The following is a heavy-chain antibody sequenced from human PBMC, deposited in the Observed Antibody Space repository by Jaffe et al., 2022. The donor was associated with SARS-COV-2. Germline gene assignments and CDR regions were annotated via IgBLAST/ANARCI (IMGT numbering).Heavy chain of an antibody. CDR3: AKTPGTRGRIWSGYHYYYGMDV. CDR1: GFTFSSYA. J-gene: IGHJ6*02. Sequence: EVQLLESGGGLVQPGGSLRLSCAASGFTFSSYAMSWVRQAPGKGLEWVSAISGSGGSTYYADSVKGRFTISRDNSKNTLYLQMNSLRAEDTAVYYCAKTPGTRGRIWSGYHYYYGMDVWGQGTTVTVSS. D-gene: IGHD3-3*01. V-gene: IGHV3-23*01. CDR2: ISGSGGST.